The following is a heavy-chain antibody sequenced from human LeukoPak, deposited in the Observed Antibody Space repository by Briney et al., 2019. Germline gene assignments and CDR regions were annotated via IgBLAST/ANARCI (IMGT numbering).Heavy chain of an antibody. CDR2: IYSGGST. V-gene: IGHV3-53*01. Sequence: GGSLRLSCAASGFTVSSHYMSWVRQAPGKGLEWVSPIYSGGSTYYADSVKGRFTISRDNSKNTLYLQMNSLRAEDTAVYYCARVSQAADAADYWGQGTLVTVSS. D-gene: IGHD6-13*01. CDR1: GFTVSSHY. J-gene: IGHJ4*02. CDR3: ARVSQAADAADY.